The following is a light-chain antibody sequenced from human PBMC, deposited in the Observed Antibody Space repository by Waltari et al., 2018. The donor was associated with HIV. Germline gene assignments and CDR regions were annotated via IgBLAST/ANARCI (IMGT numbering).Light chain of an antibody. V-gene: IGLV1-47*01. Sequence: QSVLTQPPSTSGTPGQRVAIPCSGSSSDIGANYVYWYQQFPGAAPKVLIYRSNLRPSGVPDRFSGSKSGTSASLAITDLRSEDEADYYCAAWDDSLSNWVFGGGTKLTVL. CDR2: RSN. CDR1: SSDIGANY. CDR3: AAWDDSLSNWV. J-gene: IGLJ3*02.